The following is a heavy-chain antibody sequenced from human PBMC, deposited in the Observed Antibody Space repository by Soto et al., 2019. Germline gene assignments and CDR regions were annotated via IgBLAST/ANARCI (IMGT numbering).Heavy chain of an antibody. Sequence: EVHLLESGGGLVQPGGSLRLSCAASGFSFRNYAMSWVRQAPGQGLEWISTLTGSSSNIYYADSVKGRFAISRDNSRNTLYLQMNSLTAEDTAVYYCAKYSTSGPSSFFDLWGQGTLVTVSS. V-gene: IGHV3-23*01. CDR1: GFSFRNYA. J-gene: IGHJ4*02. CDR2: LTGSSSNI. CDR3: AKYSTSGPSSFFDL. D-gene: IGHD5-12*01.